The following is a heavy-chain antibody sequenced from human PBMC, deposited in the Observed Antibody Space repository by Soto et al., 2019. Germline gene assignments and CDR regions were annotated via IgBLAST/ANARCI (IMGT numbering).Heavy chain of an antibody. D-gene: IGHD3-22*01. Sequence: HTGGSLRLSCAASGFTFSSYWMHWVRQAPGKGLVWVSRINSDGSSTSYADSVKGRFTISRDNAKNTLYLQMNSLRAEDTAVYYCAREWDYYDSSGYPGYWGQGTLVTVSS. CDR3: AREWDYYDSSGYPGY. V-gene: IGHV3-74*01. CDR1: GFTFSSYW. J-gene: IGHJ4*02. CDR2: INSDGSST.